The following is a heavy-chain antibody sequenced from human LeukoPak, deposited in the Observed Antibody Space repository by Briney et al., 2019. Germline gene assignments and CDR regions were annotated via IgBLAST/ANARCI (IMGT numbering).Heavy chain of an antibody. J-gene: IGHJ4*02. CDR1: GFTFSSYA. D-gene: IGHD1-14*01. CDR3: ARDRNSPAKYYFDY. V-gene: IGHV3-30*01. Sequence: GGSLRLSCAASGFTFSSYAMHWVRQAPDKGLEWVAVVSNDGRDKHYAGSVKGRFTISRDNSENTLYLQMNALRAEDTAVYYCARDRNSPAKYYFDYWGQGTLVTVSS. CDR2: VSNDGRDK.